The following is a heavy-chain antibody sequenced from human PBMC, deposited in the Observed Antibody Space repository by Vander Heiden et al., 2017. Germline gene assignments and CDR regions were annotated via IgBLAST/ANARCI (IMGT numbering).Heavy chain of an antibody. CDR3: GGAFMGTISY. J-gene: IGHJ4*02. V-gene: IGHV6-1*01. Sequence: QVHLQQSGPRLVKPSQTLSLTCAISGDSVSSDSAAWNWIRQSPSRGLEWLGRTYYRSKWYNEYAVSVKSRIIINPDTSKNQFSLQLNSVTPEDTAVYYCGGAFMGTISYWGQGTLVTVSS. CDR1: GDSVSSDSAA. CDR2: TYYRSKWYN. D-gene: IGHD1-7*01.